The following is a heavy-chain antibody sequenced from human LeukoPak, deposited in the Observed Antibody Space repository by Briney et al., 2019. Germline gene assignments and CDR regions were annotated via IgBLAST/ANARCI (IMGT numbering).Heavy chain of an antibody. D-gene: IGHD2-2*01. J-gene: IGHJ4*02. CDR2: ISSSGSTI. V-gene: IGHV3-48*03. CDR3: ARDRYRSSTSCYDPDYFDY. Sequence: PGGSLRLSCAASGFTFSSYEMNWVRRSPGKGLEWVSYISSSGSTIYYADSVKGRFTISRDNAKNSLYLQMNSLRAEDTAVYYCARDRYRSSTSCYDPDYFDYWGQGTLVTVSS. CDR1: GFTFSSYE.